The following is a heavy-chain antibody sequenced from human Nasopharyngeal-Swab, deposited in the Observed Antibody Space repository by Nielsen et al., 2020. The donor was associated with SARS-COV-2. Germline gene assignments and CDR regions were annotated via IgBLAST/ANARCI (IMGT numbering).Heavy chain of an antibody. J-gene: IGHJ6*02. D-gene: IGHD2-2*01. V-gene: IGHV1-2*02. Sequence: ASVKASCKASGYTFTGYYMHWVRQAPGQGLEWMGWINPNSGGTNYAQKFQGRVTMTRDTSISTAYMELSRLRSDDTAVYYCARVPRYCSSTSCYAEPYYYYYGMDVWGQGTTVTVSS. CDR2: INPNSGGT. CDR3: ARVPRYCSSTSCYAEPYYYYYGMDV. CDR1: GYTFTGYY.